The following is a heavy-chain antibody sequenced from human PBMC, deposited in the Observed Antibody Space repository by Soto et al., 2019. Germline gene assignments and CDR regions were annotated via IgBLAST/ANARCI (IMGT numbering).Heavy chain of an antibody. V-gene: IGHV3-9*01. D-gene: IGHD4-17*01. CDR2: ISWNSGSI. Sequence: EVQLVESGGGLVQPGRSLRLSCAASGFTFDDYAMHWVRQAPGKGLEWVSGISWNSGSIGYADSVKGRFTISRDNAKNSLYLQMNSLRAEDTALYYCAKASTVTTAPHCYFDLWGRGTLVTVSS. CDR3: AKASTVTTAPHCYFDL. CDR1: GFTFDDYA. J-gene: IGHJ2*01.